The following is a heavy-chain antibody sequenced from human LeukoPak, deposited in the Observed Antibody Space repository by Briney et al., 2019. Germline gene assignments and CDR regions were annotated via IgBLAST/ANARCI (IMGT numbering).Heavy chain of an antibody. CDR2: IYTSGST. J-gene: IGHJ5*02. CDR1: GGSISSGSYY. D-gene: IGHD1-1*01. V-gene: IGHV4-61*02. Sequence: PSQTLSLTCTVSGGSISSGSYYWSWIRQPAGKGLEWIGRIYTSGSTNYNPSLKSRVTISVDTSKNQFSLKLSSVTAADTAVYYCARGTTLNWFDPWGQGTLVTVSS. CDR3: ARGTTLNWFDP.